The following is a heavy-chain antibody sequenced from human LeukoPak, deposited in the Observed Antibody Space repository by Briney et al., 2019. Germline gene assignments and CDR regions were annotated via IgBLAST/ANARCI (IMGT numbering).Heavy chain of an antibody. V-gene: IGHV3-30-3*01. CDR2: ISYDGSNK. D-gene: IGHD6-6*01. CDR1: GFTFSSYA. CDR3: AREGDSSSFFDY. J-gene: IGHJ4*02. Sequence: PGGSLRLSCAASGFTFSSYAMHWVRQAPGKGLEWVAVISYDGSNKYYADSVKGRFTISRDNSKNTLYLQTNSLRAEDTAVYYCAREGDSSSFFDYWGQGTLVTVSS.